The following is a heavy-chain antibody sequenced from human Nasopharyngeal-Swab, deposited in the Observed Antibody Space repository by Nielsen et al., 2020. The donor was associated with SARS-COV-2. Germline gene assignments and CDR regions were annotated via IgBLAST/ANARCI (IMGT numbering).Heavy chain of an antibody. Sequence: ASVNVSRQASGYTFTTYDINWLRQATGQGLEWMGWVTPNNGATGYAQKFQGRVTLTWDTSISTAYMELSSLRSEDTAVYYCTRGVPDFGYWGQGTLVTVSS. CDR2: VTPNNGAT. J-gene: IGHJ4*02. CDR3: TRGVPDFGY. V-gene: IGHV1-8*01. CDR1: GYTFTTYD.